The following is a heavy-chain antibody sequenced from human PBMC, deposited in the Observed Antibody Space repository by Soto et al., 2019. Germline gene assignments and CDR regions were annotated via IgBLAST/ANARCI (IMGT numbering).Heavy chain of an antibody. J-gene: IGHJ4*02. CDR2: IYWDDDK. V-gene: IGHV2-5*02. CDR3: ARHKGDYPTYYFDY. CDR1: GFSLSTSGVG. D-gene: IGHD4-17*01. Sequence: SGPTLVKPTQTLTLTCTFSGFSLSTSGVGVGWIRQPPGKALEWLALIYWDDDKRYSPSLKSRLTITKDTSKNQVVLTMTNMDPVDTATYYCARHKGDYPTYYFDYWGQGTLVTVSS.